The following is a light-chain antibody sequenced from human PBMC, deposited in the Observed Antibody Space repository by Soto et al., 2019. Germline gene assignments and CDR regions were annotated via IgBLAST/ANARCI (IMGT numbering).Light chain of an antibody. V-gene: IGKV1-5*03. Sequence: DIQMTQSPSTLSASVGDTVTITCRASQSINIWLAWYQQKPGKAPKLLIYKASILEGGVPSKFRGSGSGTDSTLTISSLQHNYLATYYYQPYYSTSAWTFGQGTRV. J-gene: IGKJ1*01. CDR1: QSINIW. CDR2: KAS. CDR3: QPYYSTSAWT.